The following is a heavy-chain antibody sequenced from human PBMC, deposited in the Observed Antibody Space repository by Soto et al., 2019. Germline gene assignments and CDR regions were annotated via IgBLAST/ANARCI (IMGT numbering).Heavy chain of an antibody. V-gene: IGHV3-23*01. CDR3: AKLPYQGYSPLRIWFDP. Sequence: HPGGSLRLSCAASGFTFSSYAMSWVRQAPGKGLEWVSAISGSGGSTYYADSVKGRFTISRDNSKNTLYLQMNSLRAEDTAVYYCAKLPYQGYSPLRIWFDPWGQGTLVTVSS. D-gene: IGHD6-13*01. CDR1: GFTFSSYA. J-gene: IGHJ5*02. CDR2: ISGSGGST.